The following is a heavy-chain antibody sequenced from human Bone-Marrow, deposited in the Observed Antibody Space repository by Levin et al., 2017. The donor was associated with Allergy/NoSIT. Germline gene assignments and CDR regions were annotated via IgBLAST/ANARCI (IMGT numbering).Heavy chain of an antibody. CDR3: AKGRGVASAGVDY. J-gene: IGHJ4*02. CDR1: GFTFSTYA. CDR2: TSYDGRHI. V-gene: IGHV3-30*18. D-gene: IGHD6-13*01. Sequence: GESLPLSCAASGFTFSTYAMHWVRQAPGPGPAWVAVTSYDGRHINYADSVKGRFTISRDNSNNNLYLQMNSLKSEDTAIYYCAKGRGVASAGVDYWGQGTLVTVSS.